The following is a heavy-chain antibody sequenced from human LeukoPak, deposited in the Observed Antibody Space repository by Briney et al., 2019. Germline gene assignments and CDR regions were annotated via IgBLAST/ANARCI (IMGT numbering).Heavy chain of an antibody. CDR3: AKGPSATTVTTFFDY. Sequence: GGSLRLSCAASGFTFSSYAMSWVRQAPGKGLEWVSAISGSGGSTYYADSVKGRFTISRGNSKNTLYLQMNSLRAEDTAVYYCAKGPSATTVTTFFDYWGQGTLVTVSS. J-gene: IGHJ4*02. V-gene: IGHV3-23*01. CDR2: ISGSGGST. CDR1: GFTFSSYA. D-gene: IGHD4-17*01.